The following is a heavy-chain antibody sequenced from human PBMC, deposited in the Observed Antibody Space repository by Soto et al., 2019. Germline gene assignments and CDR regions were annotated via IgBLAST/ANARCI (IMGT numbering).Heavy chain of an antibody. CDR2: IYYSGST. J-gene: IGHJ6*02. D-gene: IGHD2-2*01. CDR1: GGSISSGGYY. CDR3: ARDVPHEGMDV. Sequence: SETLSLTCTVSGGSISSGGYYWSWIRQHPGKGLEWIGYIYYSGSTYYNPSLKSRVTISVDTSKNQFSLKLSSVTAADTAVYYCARDVPHEGMDVWGQGTTVTVSS. V-gene: IGHV4-31*03.